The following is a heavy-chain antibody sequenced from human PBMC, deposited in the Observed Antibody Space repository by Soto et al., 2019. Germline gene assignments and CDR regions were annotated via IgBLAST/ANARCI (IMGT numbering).Heavy chain of an antibody. CDR2: INHSGST. J-gene: IGHJ6*02. CDR3: ARLGSGSRYYYYGMDV. Sequence: QVQLQQWGAGVLKPSETLSLNCAVYGGSFSGYHWSWIRQPPGKGLEWIGEINHSGSTNYNPSLKSRVTISXXTXKTXLSLKLSSVTAADTAAYYCARLGSGSRYYYYGMDVWGQGTTVTVSS. D-gene: IGHD3-10*01. V-gene: IGHV4-34*01. CDR1: GGSFSGYH.